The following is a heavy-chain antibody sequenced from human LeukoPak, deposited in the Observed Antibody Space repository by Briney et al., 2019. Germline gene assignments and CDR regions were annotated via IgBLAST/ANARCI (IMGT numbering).Heavy chain of an antibody. CDR2: ISDSGST. Sequence: SETLSLTCSVSNGSISSFYWSWIRQPPGKGPQWIGYISDSGSTNYNPSLKSRVTISVDTSKNHFSLKLSSLTAADTAVYYCARGDEYTDYFITDWGQGTLVTASS. CDR3: ARGDEYTDYFITD. J-gene: IGHJ4*02. CDR1: NGSISSFY. V-gene: IGHV4-59*12. D-gene: IGHD1-14*01.